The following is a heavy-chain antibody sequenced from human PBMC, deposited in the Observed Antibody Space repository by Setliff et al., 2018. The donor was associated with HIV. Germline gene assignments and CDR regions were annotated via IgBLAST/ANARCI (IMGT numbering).Heavy chain of an antibody. V-gene: IGHV1-69*10. CDR2: IIPIVDIA. Sequence: SVKVSCKASGGTFSSYAISWVRQAPGQGLEWMGGIIPIVDIAKYAQKFQDRVTITADKSTSTAFMELSSLRSEDTAVYYCARGAYRRRDGGTYFYQFYFCGRGTLVTVSS. CDR3: ARGAYRRRDGGTYFYQFYF. CDR1: GGTFSSYA. D-gene: IGHD1-26*01. J-gene: IGHJ4*02.